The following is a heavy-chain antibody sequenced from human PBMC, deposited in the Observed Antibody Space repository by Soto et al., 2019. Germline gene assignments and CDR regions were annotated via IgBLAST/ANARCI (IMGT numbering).Heavy chain of an antibody. J-gene: IGHJ2*01. CDR3: AKGYWDYWYFDL. CDR1: GFTFSSYA. CDR2: ISGSGGST. Sequence: EVQLLESGGGLVQPGGSLRLSCAASGFTFSSYAMSWVRQAPGKGLEWVSAISGSGGSTYYADSVKGRFTISRDNAKNTLYLQMNSLRAEDTAVYYCAKGYWDYWYFDLWGRGTLVTVSS. V-gene: IGHV3-23*01. D-gene: IGHD2-8*02.